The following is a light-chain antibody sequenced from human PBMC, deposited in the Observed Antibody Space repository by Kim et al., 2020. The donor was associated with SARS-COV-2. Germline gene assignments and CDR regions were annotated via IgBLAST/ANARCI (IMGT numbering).Light chain of an antibody. CDR1: TTDH. CDR3: SSYTRTHTLL. Sequence: QSVLTQPASVSGSPGQSITISCTGTTTDHVSWYQQYPGKAPKLMIYDVYKWPSGVSHRFSGSKSDNTASLTISGLQADDEAAYYCSSYTRTHTLLFG. CDR2: DVY. J-gene: IGLJ2*01. V-gene: IGLV2-14*02.